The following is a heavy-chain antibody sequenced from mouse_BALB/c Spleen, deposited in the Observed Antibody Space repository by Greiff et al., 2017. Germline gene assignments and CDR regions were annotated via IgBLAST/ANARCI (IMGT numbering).Heavy chain of an antibody. Sequence: EVKLMESGAELVKPGASVKLSCTASGFNIKDTYMHWVKQRPEQGLEWIGRIDPANGNTKYDPKFQGKATITADTSSNTAYLQLSSLTSEDTAVYYCARRDEDYAMDYWGQGTSVTVSS. CDR2: IDPANGNT. CDR3: ARRDEDYAMDY. V-gene: IGHV14-3*02. J-gene: IGHJ4*01. CDR1: GFNIKDTY.